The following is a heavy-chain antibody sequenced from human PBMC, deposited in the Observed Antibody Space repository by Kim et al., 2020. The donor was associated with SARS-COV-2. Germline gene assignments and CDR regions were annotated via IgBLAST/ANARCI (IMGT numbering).Heavy chain of an antibody. V-gene: IGHV6-1*01. CDR1: GDSVSSNSAA. J-gene: IGHJ6*02. CDR3: ARGEKSRLYYYYGMDV. CDR2: TYYRSKWYN. Sequence: SQTLSLTCAISGDSVSSNSAAWNWIRQSPSRGLEWLGRTYYRSKWYNDYAVSVKSRITINPDTSKNQFSLQLNSVTPEDTAVYYCARGEKSRLYYYYGMDVWGQGTTVTVSS.